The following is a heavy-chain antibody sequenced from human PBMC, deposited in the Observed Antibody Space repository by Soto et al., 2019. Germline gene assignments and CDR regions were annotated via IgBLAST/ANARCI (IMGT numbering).Heavy chain of an antibody. Sequence: QITLKESGPTLVKPTQTLTLTCTFSGFSFSTSGVGVGWIRQPPGKALEWLALIYWNDDRRYSPSLKSMLTTPKDTSKNQVFLTMTNMDPVDTATYYGVSGSSPDWFDPWGQGTLVTVSS. CDR2: IYWNDDR. J-gene: IGHJ5*02. CDR1: GFSFSTSGVG. CDR3: VSGSSPDWFDP. D-gene: IGHD3-10*01. V-gene: IGHV2-5*01.